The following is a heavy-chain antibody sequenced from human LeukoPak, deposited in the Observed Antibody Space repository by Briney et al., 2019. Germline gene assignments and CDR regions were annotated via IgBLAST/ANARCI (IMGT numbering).Heavy chain of an antibody. D-gene: IGHD3-9*01. J-gene: IGHJ4*02. CDR3: ARGPFQLRYFDWLLSDFDY. CDR1: GYTFTGYY. CDR2: INPNSGGT. Sequence: GASVKVSCKASGYTFTGYYMHWVRQAPGQGLEWMGWINPNSGGTNYAQKFQGRVTMTRDTSISTAYMELSRLRSDDTAVYYCARGPFQLRYFDWLLSDFDYWGQGTLVTVSS. V-gene: IGHV1-2*02.